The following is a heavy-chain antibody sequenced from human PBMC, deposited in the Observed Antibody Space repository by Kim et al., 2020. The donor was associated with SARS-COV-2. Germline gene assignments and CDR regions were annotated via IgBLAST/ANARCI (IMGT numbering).Heavy chain of an antibody. CDR1: GYTFTSYA. CDR2: INAGNGNT. V-gene: IGHV1-3*01. J-gene: IGHJ4*02. CDR3: ARVILPGSSSLGADY. Sequence: ASVKVSCKASGYTFTSYAMHWVRQAPGQRLEWMGWINAGNGNTKYSQKFQGRVTITRDTSASTAYMELSSLRSEDTAVYYCARVILPGSSSLGADYWGQGTLVTVSS. D-gene: IGHD3-10*01.